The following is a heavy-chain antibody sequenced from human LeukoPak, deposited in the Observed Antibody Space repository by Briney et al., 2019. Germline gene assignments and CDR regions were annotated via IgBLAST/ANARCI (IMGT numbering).Heavy chain of an antibody. Sequence: ASVKVSCKASGYKFTDDYIHWARQAPGQGLEWMGWINPNTGGTDYAQKFQDRIAISTYTSISTTYMELSSLRSDDTALYYCARDLATIDGIAWYYFENWGQGTLVTVS. CDR1: GYKFTDDY. CDR3: ARDLATIDGIAWYYFEN. CDR2: INPNTGGT. V-gene: IGHV1-2*02. J-gene: IGHJ4*02. D-gene: IGHD5-12*01.